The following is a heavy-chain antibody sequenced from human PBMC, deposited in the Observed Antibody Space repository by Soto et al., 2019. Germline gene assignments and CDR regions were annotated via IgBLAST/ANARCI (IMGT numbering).Heavy chain of an antibody. CDR1: GFTFSTYA. J-gene: IGHJ3*01. D-gene: IGHD3-22*01. CDR3: GRITLKTSVDTFDF. Sequence: QVQLVESGGGVVQPGRSLRLSCAASGFTFSTYALHWVRQAPGKGLEWVATVTSDGSNKYHADSVEGRFTISRDDSKNTLYLQLNSLRAEDTAVYYCGRITLKTSVDTFDFWGQVTMVTVSS. CDR2: VTSDGSNK. V-gene: IGHV3-30-3*01.